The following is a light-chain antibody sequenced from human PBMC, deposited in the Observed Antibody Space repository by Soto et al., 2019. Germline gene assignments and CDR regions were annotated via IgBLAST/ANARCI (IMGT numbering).Light chain of an antibody. V-gene: IGKV3-20*01. Sequence: EIVLTQSPGTLSLSPGERATLSCRASQSVSSSYLAWYQQKPGQAPRLLIYGASSRATGIPDRFSGSGSGTDFTLTVSRLEPEESAVHYCQHYGTSQTFGPGTQVQIK. J-gene: IGKJ1*01. CDR1: QSVSSSY. CDR3: QHYGTSQT. CDR2: GAS.